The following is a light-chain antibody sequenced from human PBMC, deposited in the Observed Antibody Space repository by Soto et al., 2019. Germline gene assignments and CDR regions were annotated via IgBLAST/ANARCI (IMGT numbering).Light chain of an antibody. V-gene: IGLV2-14*01. CDR1: ISDVGKYNY. Sequence: QSALTHPASVSGSPGQSITISCTGTISDVGKYNYVSWYQQHPAKAPKLMIFEVSNRPSGVSNRFSGSKSGNTASLTISGLQAEDEAEYYCSSYTGSSINTVVFGGGTKVTVL. J-gene: IGLJ2*01. CDR2: EVS. CDR3: SSYTGSSINTVV.